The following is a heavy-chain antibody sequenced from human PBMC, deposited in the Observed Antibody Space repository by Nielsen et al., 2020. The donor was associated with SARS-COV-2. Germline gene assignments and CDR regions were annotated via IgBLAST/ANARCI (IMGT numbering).Heavy chain of an antibody. D-gene: IGHD6-13*01. CDR1: GFTFSDHY. J-gene: IGHJ4*02. CDR2: ITNTDAK. V-gene: IGHV3-11*04. Sequence: GESLKISCAASGFTFSDHYMTWIRQTPGKGLEWVSYITNTDAKYYADSVKGRFTISRDNAKNSLYLQMNSLRAEDTAVYYCARESIAAQDYWGQGALVTVLL. CDR3: ARESIAAQDY.